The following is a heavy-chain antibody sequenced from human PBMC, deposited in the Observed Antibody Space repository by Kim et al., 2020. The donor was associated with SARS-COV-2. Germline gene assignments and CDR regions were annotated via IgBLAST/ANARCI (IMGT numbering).Heavy chain of an antibody. D-gene: IGHD1-26*01. Sequence: RYSPSFQGQVTISADKSISTAYLQWSSLKASDTAMYYCARHPGGSYPADYWGQGTLVTVSS. V-gene: IGHV5-51*01. J-gene: IGHJ4*02. CDR3: ARHPGGSYPADY.